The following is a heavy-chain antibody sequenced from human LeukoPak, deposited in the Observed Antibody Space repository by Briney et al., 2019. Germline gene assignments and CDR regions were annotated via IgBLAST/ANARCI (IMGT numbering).Heavy chain of an antibody. V-gene: IGHV3-9*03. CDR1: GLTLSDFW. CDR3: AKDIYSSIAAARIAFDI. J-gene: IGHJ3*02. D-gene: IGHD6-13*01. Sequence: GGSLRLSCAAPGLTLSDFWFSWVRQAPGKGLEWVSGISWNSGSIVYADSVKGRFTISRDNAKNSLYLQMNSLRAEDMALYYCAKDIYSSIAAARIAFDIWGQGTMVTVSS. CDR2: ISWNSGSI.